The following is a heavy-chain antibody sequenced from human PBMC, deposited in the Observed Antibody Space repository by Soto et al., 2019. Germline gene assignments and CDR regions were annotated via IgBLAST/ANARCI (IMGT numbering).Heavy chain of an antibody. Sequence: EVQLVESGGGIVQPGGSLRLSCSVSGFTFSSHWMHWVRQAPGKGLVWVSRISTDGSRTTYADSVKGRVTISRDNAKNTLYLDMSSLRAEDTAVYYCARDMVGPRAFDYWGQGTLVTVSS. CDR3: ARDMVGPRAFDY. D-gene: IGHD2-15*01. CDR1: GFTFSSHW. J-gene: IGHJ4*02. CDR2: ISTDGSRT. V-gene: IGHV3-74*01.